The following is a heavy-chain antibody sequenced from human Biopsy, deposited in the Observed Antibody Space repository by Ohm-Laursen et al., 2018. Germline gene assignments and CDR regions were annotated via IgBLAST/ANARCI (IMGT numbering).Heavy chain of an antibody. Sequence: SLRLSCAASGFTFSSYSMNWVRQAPGKGLEWISYISETSSHIYDADSVKGRFTVARDSAKNSLYLQLNSLRAEDTAVYYCARDSRRTAREGGMDVWGQGTTVTVSS. D-gene: IGHD6-6*01. V-gene: IGHV3-21*01. J-gene: IGHJ6*02. CDR3: ARDSRRTAREGGMDV. CDR1: GFTFSSYS. CDR2: ISETSSHI.